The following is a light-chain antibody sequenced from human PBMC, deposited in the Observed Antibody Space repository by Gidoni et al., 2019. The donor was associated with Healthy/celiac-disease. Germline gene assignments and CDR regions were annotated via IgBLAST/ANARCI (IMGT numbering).Light chain of an antibody. V-gene: IGKV1-39*01. CDR3: RQGNSTPLS. J-gene: IGKJ2*03. CDR1: QSISSY. Sequence: IHITQSPSSLSASVGDRVTITFRASQSISSYLNWYQQKPGKAPKLLIYAASSLQSWVPSRYSGSGSGTDFTLTISSMQTMDYATYYWRQGNSTPLSFGQGTKLESK. CDR2: AAS.